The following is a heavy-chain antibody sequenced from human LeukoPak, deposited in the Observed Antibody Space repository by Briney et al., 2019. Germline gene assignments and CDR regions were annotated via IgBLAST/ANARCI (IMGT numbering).Heavy chain of an antibody. Sequence: GGSLRLSCTASGCTFGDYAMSWVRQAPGKGLEWVGFIRSKAYGGTTEYAASAKGRFTISRDDSKSIAYLQMNSLKTEDSSVHCCSRHLFVDVFYYDSSRADYWGQGTLVTVSS. J-gene: IGHJ4*02. CDR1: GCTFGDYA. CDR2: IRSKAYGGTT. D-gene: IGHD3-22*01. CDR3: SRHLFVDVFYYDSSRADY. V-gene: IGHV3-49*04.